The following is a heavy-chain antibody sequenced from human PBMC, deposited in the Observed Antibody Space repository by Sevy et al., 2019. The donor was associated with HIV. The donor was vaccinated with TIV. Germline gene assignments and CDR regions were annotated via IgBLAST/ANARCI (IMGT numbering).Heavy chain of an antibody. CDR3: ARARRSIAGAGKDKDY. Sequence: ASVKVSCKASGYTFTSYGISWVRQAPGQGLEWMGWISAYNGNTNYAQKLQGRVTMTTETSTSTAYMELRSLRSDDTAVYYCARARRSIAGAGKDKDYWGQGTLVTVSS. CDR2: ISAYNGNT. D-gene: IGHD6-19*01. CDR1: GYTFTSYG. J-gene: IGHJ4*02. V-gene: IGHV1-18*04.